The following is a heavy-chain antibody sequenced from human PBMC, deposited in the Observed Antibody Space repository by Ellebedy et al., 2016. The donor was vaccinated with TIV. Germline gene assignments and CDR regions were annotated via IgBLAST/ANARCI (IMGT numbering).Heavy chain of an antibody. CDR2: IYPGDYDT. CDR3: ARVGSWNEYDY. V-gene: IGHV5-51*01. J-gene: IGHJ4*02. Sequence: GESLKIPCKDSGNSLSSSWIGWVRQMPGKGLEWMAMIYPGDYDTRYSPSFRGQVTISADRSSSTAFLHWSSLKASDTAMYYCARVGSWNEYDYWGQGTRVTVSS. D-gene: IGHD1-1*01. CDR1: GNSLSSSW.